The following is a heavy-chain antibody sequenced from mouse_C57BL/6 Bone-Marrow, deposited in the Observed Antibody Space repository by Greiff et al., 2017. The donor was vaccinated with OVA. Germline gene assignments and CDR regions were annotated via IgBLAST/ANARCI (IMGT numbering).Heavy chain of an antibody. D-gene: IGHD1-1*01. CDR2: IHPNSGST. CDR3: ARSFYYYGSKAWFDY. Sequence: QVQLQQPGAELVKPGASVKLSCKASGYTFTSYWMHWVKQRPGQGLEWIGMIHPNSGSTNYNEKFKSKATLTVDKSSSTAYMQLSSLTSEDSAVYYCARSFYYYGSKAWFDYWGQGTTLTVSS. CDR1: GYTFTSYW. J-gene: IGHJ2*01. V-gene: IGHV1-64*01.